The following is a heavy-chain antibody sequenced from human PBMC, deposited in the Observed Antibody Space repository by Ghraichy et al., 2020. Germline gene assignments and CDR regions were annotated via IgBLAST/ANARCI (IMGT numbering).Heavy chain of an antibody. J-gene: IGHJ5*02. Sequence: TLSPTCTVSGGSISSSSYYWGWLRQPPGKGLEWIGSIYYSGSTYYNPSLKSRVTISVDTSKNQFSLKLSSVTAADTAVYYCARHNYLYSSGWYWWFDPWGQGTLVTVSS. CDR3: ARHNYLYSSGWYWWFDP. CDR2: IYYSGST. D-gene: IGHD6-19*01. CDR1: GGSISSSSYY. V-gene: IGHV4-39*01.